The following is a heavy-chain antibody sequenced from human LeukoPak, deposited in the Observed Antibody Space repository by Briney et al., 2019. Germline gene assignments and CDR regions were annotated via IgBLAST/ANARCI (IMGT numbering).Heavy chain of an antibody. V-gene: IGHV3-21*01. J-gene: IGHJ4*02. CDR1: GFTFSSYS. CDR3: ARGQGSSWYGWDY. D-gene: IGHD6-13*01. CDR2: ISSSSSYI. Sequence: GGSLRLSCAASGFTFSSYSMNWVRQAPGKGLEWVSSISSSSSYIYYADSVKGRFTISRDNAKNSLYLQMNSLRAEDTAVYYCARGQGSSWYGWDYWGQGTLVTVSS.